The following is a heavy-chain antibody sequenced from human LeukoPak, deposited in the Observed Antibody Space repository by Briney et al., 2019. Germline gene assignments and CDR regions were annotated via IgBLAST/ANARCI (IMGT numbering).Heavy chain of an antibody. CDR1: GFTFSTYE. J-gene: IGHJ4*02. V-gene: IGHV3-7*01. CDR3: ARDIAYYDILTGYYFSDY. CDR2: IKQDGSEK. D-gene: IGHD3-9*01. Sequence: AGGSLRLSCAASGFTFSTYEMNWVRQAPGKGLEWVANIKQDGSEKNYVDSVKGRFTISRDNAKNSLYLQMNSLRAEDTAVYYCARDIAYYDILTGYYFSDYWGQGTLVTVSS.